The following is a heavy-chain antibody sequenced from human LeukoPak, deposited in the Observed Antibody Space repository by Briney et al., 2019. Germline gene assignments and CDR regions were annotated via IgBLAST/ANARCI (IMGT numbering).Heavy chain of an antibody. D-gene: IGHD3-22*01. CDR1: GFTFSSYA. J-gene: IGHJ4*02. Sequence: GGSLRLSCAASGFTFSSYAMSWVRQAPGKGVEWVSAISGSGGSTYYADSVKGRFTISRDNSQNTLYLQMNSLRAEDTAVYYCAKDRTIVVVPSFDYWGQGTLVTVSS. V-gene: IGHV3-23*01. CDR2: ISGSGGST. CDR3: AKDRTIVVVPSFDY.